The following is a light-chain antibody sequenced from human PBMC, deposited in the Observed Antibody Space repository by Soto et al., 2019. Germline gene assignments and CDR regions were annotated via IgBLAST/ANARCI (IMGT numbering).Light chain of an antibody. CDR2: EVS. CDR3: SSYTNINTRACV. Sequence: QSVLTQPASVSGSPGQSITISCTGTRTDVGGYNSVSWYQQHPGKAPKLIIYEVSNRPSGVSNRFSGSKSDNTASLTISGLQAEDEADYYCSSYTNINTRACVFGTGTKV. V-gene: IGLV2-14*01. J-gene: IGLJ1*01. CDR1: RTDVGGYNS.